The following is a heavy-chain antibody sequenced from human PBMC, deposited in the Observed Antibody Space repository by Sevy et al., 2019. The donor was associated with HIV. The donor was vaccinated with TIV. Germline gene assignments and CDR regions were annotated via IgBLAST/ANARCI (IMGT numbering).Heavy chain of an antibody. CDR2: IYTSGST. CDR1: GGSISSYY. Sequence: SETLSLTCTVSGGSISSYYWSWIRQPAGKGLEWIGRIYTSGSTNYNLSLKSRVTMSVDTSKNQFSLKLSSVTAADTAVYYCARGSYYDSSGYYYKYFDPWGQGTLVTVSS. J-gene: IGHJ5*02. D-gene: IGHD3-22*01. V-gene: IGHV4-4*07. CDR3: ARGSYYDSSGYYYKYFDP.